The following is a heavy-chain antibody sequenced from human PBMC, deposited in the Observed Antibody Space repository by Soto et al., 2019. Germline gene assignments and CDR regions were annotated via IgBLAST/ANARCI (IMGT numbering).Heavy chain of an antibody. Sequence: GGSLKLSCAATGFTFSSYAMHWVRQAPGKGLEYVSAISSNGGSTYCANSVKGRFTISRDNSKNTLYLQMGSLRAEDMAVYYCARTYCGGDCYSSFDYWGQGT. V-gene: IGHV3-64*01. CDR1: GFTFSSYA. J-gene: IGHJ4*02. CDR2: ISSNGGST. D-gene: IGHD2-21*02. CDR3: ARTYCGGDCYSSFDY.